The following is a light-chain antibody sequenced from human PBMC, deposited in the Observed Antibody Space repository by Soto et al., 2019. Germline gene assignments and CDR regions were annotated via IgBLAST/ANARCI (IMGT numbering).Light chain of an antibody. CDR2: VGTGGIVG. CDR3: GADHGSGSNCPHVV. V-gene: IGLV9-49*01. Sequence: QSVLTQPPSASASLGASVTLTCTLSSGYSNYKVDWYQQGPGKGPRFVMRVGTGGIVGSKGDGIPDRFSVLGSGLNRYLTIKNIQEEDESDYHCGADHGSGSNCPHVVFGGGTQLTVL. J-gene: IGLJ2*01. CDR1: SGYSNYK.